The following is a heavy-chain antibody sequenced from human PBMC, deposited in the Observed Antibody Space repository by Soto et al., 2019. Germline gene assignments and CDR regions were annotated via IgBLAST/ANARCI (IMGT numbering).Heavy chain of an antibody. V-gene: IGHV3-15*01. Sequence: EVQLVESGGGLVKPGGSLRLSCAASGFTFSNAWMSWVRQAPGKGLEWVGRIKSKTDGGTTDYAAPVKGRFTISRDDSRHTLYLQMNSLKTEDTAVYYCTMGRSSSDYYYYYYMDVWGKGTTVTVSS. CDR2: IKSKTDGGTT. CDR1: GFTFSNAW. CDR3: TMGRSSSDYYYYYYMDV. J-gene: IGHJ6*03. D-gene: IGHD6-6*01.